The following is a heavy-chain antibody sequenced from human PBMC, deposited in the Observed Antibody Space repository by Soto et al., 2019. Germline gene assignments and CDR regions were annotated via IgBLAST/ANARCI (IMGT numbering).Heavy chain of an antibody. CDR3: ARGIGPIPSFDY. D-gene: IGHD2-15*01. J-gene: IGHJ4*02. CDR1: GGSISSGGYY. V-gene: IGHV4-31*03. Sequence: SETLSLTCTVPGGSISSGGYYWSWIRQHPGKGLEWIGYIYYSGSTYYNPSLKSRVTISVDTSKNQFSLKLSSVTAADTAVYYCARGIGPIPSFDYWGQGTLVTVSS. CDR2: IYYSGST.